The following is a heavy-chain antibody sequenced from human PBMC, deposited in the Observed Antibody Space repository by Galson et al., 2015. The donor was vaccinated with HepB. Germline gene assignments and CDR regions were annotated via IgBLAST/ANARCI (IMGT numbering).Heavy chain of an antibody. D-gene: IGHD3-10*01. CDR3: ARVHEEGDSGSTH. J-gene: IGHJ4*02. CDR1: GYTFTNYG. CDR2: ISAFNGNT. Sequence: SVKVSCKASGYTFTNYGISWVRQAPGQGLEWMGRISAFNGNTNYAQKFQGRVTMTTDKITSTAHMELRNLRSDDTAVYYCARVHEEGDSGSTHWGQGTLVTVSS. V-gene: IGHV1-18*01.